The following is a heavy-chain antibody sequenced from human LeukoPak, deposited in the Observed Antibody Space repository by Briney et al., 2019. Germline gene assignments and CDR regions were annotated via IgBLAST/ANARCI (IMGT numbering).Heavy chain of an antibody. CDR1: GFNFNTYT. J-gene: IGHJ5*02. D-gene: IGHD3-10*01. CDR2: ISSSGSTI. Sequence: GGSLRLSCAASGFNFNTYTMNWVRQAPGKGLEWVSYISSSGSTIYYADSVKGRFTISRDNAKNSLYLQMNSLRAEDTAVYYCARVARITMVRGVITGFDPWGQGTLVTVSS. V-gene: IGHV3-48*04. CDR3: ARVARITMVRGVITGFDP.